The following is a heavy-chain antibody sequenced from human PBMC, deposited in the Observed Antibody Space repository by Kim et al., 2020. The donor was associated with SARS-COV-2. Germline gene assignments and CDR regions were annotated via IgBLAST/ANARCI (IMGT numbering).Heavy chain of an antibody. CDR3: AREARGGIAARFVGFVVY. J-gene: IGHJ4*02. CDR2: IIPIFGTA. Sequence: SVKVSCKASGGTFSSYAISWVRQAPGQGLEWMGGIIPIFGTANYAQKFQGRVTITADESTSTAYMELSSLRSEDTAVYYCAREARGGIAARFVGFVVYWGQGTLVTVSS. D-gene: IGHD6-6*01. V-gene: IGHV1-69*13. CDR1: GGTFSSYA.